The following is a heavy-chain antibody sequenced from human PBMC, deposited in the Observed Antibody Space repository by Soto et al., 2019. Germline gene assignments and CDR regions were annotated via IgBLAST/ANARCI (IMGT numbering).Heavy chain of an antibody. Sequence: PSETLSLTCSVSGDSMRGYHFYWGWIRQAPGKGLEWIGSAYFSGGNTYYSPSLKSRVSISVDTSKNEFTLRLTSLTAADTAVYFCAYGSSSAWIDYWGQGTLVTVSS. J-gene: IGHJ4*02. D-gene: IGHD6-25*01. CDR1: GDSMRGYHFY. V-gene: IGHV4-39*01. CDR2: AYFSGGNT. CDR3: AYGSSSAWIDY.